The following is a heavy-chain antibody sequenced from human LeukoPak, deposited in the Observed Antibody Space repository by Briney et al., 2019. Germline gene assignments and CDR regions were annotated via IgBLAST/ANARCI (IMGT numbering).Heavy chain of an antibody. J-gene: IGHJ4*02. Sequence: SQTLSLTCTVSGGSISSGGYYCSWIRQHPGKGLERIGYIYYSGSTYYNPSLKSRVTISVDTSKNQFSLKLSSVTAADTAVYYCARGYSSGWSWDYWGQGTLVTVSS. CDR2: IYYSGST. D-gene: IGHD6-19*01. CDR3: ARGYSSGWSWDY. CDR1: GGSISSGGYY. V-gene: IGHV4-31*03.